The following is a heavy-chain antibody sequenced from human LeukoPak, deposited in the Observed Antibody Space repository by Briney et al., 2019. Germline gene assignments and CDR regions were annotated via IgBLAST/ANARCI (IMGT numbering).Heavy chain of an antibody. Sequence: SETLSLTCTVSGNSISSGYYWGWIRQPPGKGLEWIGSIYHSGGTYYNLSLKSRVTISVDTSKNQFSLKLSSVTAADTAVYYCARVPHYYFGYGYFDTWGQGTRVTVSS. V-gene: IGHV4-38-2*02. D-gene: IGHD3-10*01. CDR2: IYHSGGT. CDR3: ARVPHYYFGYGYFDT. J-gene: IGHJ4*02. CDR1: GNSISSGYY.